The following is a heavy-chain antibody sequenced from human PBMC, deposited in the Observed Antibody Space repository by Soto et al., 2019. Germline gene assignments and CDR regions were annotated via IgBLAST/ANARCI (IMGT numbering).Heavy chain of an antibody. CDR1: GGSISSGDYY. Sequence: PSETLSLTCTVSGGSISSGDYYWSWIRQPPGKGREWIGYIYCSGSTYYNPSLKSRVTISVDTSKNQFSLKLRSVTVTDTAVYYCARDRIVCSGGSCYHYYFDYWGQGTLVTVSS. V-gene: IGHV4-30-4*01. J-gene: IGHJ4*01. D-gene: IGHD2-15*01. CDR2: IYCSGST. CDR3: ARDRIVCSGGSCYHYYFDY.